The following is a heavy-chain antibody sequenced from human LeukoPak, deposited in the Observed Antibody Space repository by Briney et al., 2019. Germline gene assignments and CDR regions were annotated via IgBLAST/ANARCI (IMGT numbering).Heavy chain of an antibody. CDR2: MYLSGTT. V-gene: IGHV4-4*02. Sequence: PSETLSLTCTVSGDSINSLDLWSWVRQPPGKGLEWIGEMYLSGTTHSNPSVKSRVTISVDTSMNHFSLKLSFVTTADTAVYYCARALGYCSGGSCTRGYNWFDPWGQGTLVTVPS. D-gene: IGHD2-15*01. CDR3: ARALGYCSGGSCTRGYNWFDP. J-gene: IGHJ5*02. CDR1: GDSINSLDL.